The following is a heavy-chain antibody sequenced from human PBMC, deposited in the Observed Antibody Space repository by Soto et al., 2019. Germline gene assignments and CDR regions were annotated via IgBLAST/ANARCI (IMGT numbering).Heavy chain of an antibody. D-gene: IGHD4-17*01. V-gene: IGHV3-23*01. CDR1: GFTFSSYA. J-gene: IGHJ5*02. Sequence: RLSCAASGFTFSSYAMSWVRQAPGKGLEWVSAISGSGGSTYYADSVKGRFTISRDNSKNTLYLQMNSLRAEDTAVYYCAKDPMDYGDYVGWFDPWGQGTLVTVSS. CDR3: AKDPMDYGDYVGWFDP. CDR2: ISGSGGST.